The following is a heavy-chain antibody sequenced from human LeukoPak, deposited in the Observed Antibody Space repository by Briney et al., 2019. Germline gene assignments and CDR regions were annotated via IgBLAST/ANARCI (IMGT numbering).Heavy chain of an antibody. CDR2: IYSGGST. V-gene: IGHV3-66*01. Sequence: GGSLRLSCAASGFTVSTNYMSWVRQAPGKGLEWVSVIYSGGSTYYADSVKGRFTISRDNFKNTLYLQMNSLRAEDTAVYYCAREVPYGYYYDSSWYFDLWGRGTLVTASS. CDR1: GFTVSTNY. CDR3: AREVPYGYYYDSSWYFDL. J-gene: IGHJ2*01. D-gene: IGHD3-22*01.